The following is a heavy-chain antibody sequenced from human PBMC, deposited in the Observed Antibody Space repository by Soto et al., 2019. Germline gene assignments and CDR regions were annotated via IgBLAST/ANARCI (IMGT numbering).Heavy chain of an antibody. D-gene: IGHD6-19*01. J-gene: IGHJ4*02. CDR2: IYYSGST. V-gene: IGHV4-61*01. CDR3: ARVQRLAFDY. Sequence: SETLSLTCTVSGGSVSSGSYYWSWIRQPPGKGLEWIGYIYYSGSTNYNPSLKSRVTISVDTSKNQFSLKLSSVTAADMAVYYCARVQRLAFDYWGQGTLVTVSS. CDR1: GGSVSSGSYY.